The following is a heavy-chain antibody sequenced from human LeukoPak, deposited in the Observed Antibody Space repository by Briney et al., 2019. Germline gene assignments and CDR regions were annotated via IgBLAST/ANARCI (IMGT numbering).Heavy chain of an antibody. CDR1: GGTISSYY. CDR2: IYYSGST. CDR3: ARDRDYGQYFDY. Sequence: PSETLSLTCTVSGGTISSYYWSWIRQPPGKGLEWIGYIYYSGSTNYNPSLKSRVTISVDTSKNQFSLKLSSVTAADTAVYYCARDRDYGQYFDYWGQGTLVTVSS. J-gene: IGHJ4*02. V-gene: IGHV4-59*01. D-gene: IGHD4-17*01.